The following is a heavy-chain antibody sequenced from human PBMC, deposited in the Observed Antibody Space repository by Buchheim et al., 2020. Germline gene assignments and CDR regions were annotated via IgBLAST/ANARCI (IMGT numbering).Heavy chain of an antibody. CDR3: ARYTVAGEFSYYYYGMDV. CDR1: GFTFSSYA. CDR2: ISYDGSNK. D-gene: IGHD4-23*01. Sequence: QVQLVESGGGVVQPGRSLRLSCAASGFTFSSYAMHWVRQAPGKGLEWVAVISYDGSNKYYADSVKGRFTIPRDNSKNKLYLQMNSLRAEDTAVYYCARYTVAGEFSYYYYGMDVWGQGTT. J-gene: IGHJ6*02. V-gene: IGHV3-30-3*01.